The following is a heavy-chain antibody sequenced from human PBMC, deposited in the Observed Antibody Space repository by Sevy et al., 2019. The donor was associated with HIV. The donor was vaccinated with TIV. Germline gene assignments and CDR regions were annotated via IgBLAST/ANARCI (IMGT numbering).Heavy chain of an antibody. CDR3: ARDRRVGGYDPFDY. J-gene: IGHJ4*02. Sequence: GGSLRLSCADSGFTFSRYWMHWVRQAPGKGLVWVSRINSDGSSTSYADSVKGRFTISRDNAKNTLYLQMNGLRAEDTAVYFCARDRRVGGYDPFDYWGQGTLVTVSS. V-gene: IGHV3-74*01. CDR1: GFTFSRYW. D-gene: IGHD5-12*01. CDR2: INSDGSST.